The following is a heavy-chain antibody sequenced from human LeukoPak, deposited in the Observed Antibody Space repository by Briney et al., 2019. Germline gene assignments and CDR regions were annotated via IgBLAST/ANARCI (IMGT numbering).Heavy chain of an antibody. CDR3: ATYGVVNAFDI. J-gene: IGHJ3*02. Sequence: SETLSLTCAVYGGSFSGYYWSWIRQPPGKGLEWIGEINHSGSTNYNPSLKSRVTISVDTSKNQFSLKLSSVTAADTAVYYCATYGVVNAFDIWGQGTMVTVSS. CDR2: INHSGST. D-gene: IGHD3-3*01. V-gene: IGHV4-34*01. CDR1: GGSFSGYY.